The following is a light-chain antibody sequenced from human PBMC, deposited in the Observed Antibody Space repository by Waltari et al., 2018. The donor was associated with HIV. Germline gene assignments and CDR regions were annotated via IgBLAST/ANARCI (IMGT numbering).Light chain of an antibody. V-gene: IGKV3-15*01. J-gene: IGKJ5*01. CDR3: QQYNNARIT. CDR2: GAS. Sequence: EIVMTPSPATLSVSPGERATLSCRASQSVSSNLAWYQQKPGQAPRLLIYGASTRATGIPARFSGSGSGTEFTLTISSLQSEDFAVYYCQQYNNARITFGQGTRLEIK. CDR1: QSVSSN.